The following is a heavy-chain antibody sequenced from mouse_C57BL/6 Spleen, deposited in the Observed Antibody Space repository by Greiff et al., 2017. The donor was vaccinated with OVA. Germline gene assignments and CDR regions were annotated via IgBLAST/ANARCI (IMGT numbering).Heavy chain of an antibody. Sequence: VQLQQPGTELVKPGASVKLSCKASGYTFTSYWMHWVKQRPGQGLEWIGNINPNNGGTIYNQKFKGKATLTVDKSSSTAYMELRSLTSEDTAVXYCARVEDGYDYSYALDYWGQGTSVTVSS. V-gene: IGHV1-53*01. CDR1: GYTFTSYW. CDR3: ARVEDGYDYSYALDY. D-gene: IGHD2-4*01. CDR2: INPNNGGT. J-gene: IGHJ4*01.